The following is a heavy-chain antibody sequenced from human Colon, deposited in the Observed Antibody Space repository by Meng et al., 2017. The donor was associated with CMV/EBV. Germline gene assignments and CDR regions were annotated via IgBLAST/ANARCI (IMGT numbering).Heavy chain of an antibody. CDR2: LYNYGRT. D-gene: IGHD1-14*01. J-gene: IGHJ4*02. Sequence: SETLSLTCTVSGASVSYHHWSWIRQPPGMGLGWIGYLYNYGRTDYNPSLWGRATISLDTSRNQFSLTLTSVTAADTAVYFCARAVDGTGPDDWGQGTLVTVSS. V-gene: IGHV4-59*02. CDR3: ARAVDGTGPDD. CDR1: GASVSYHH.